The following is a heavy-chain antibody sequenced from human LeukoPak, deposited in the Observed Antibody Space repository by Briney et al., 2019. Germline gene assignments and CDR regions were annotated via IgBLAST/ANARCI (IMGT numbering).Heavy chain of an antibody. J-gene: IGHJ4*02. CDR3: AREIKAVVATIIFDY. CDR1: GGTFSSYA. V-gene: IGHV1-69*01. D-gene: IGHD5-24*01. Sequence: SVKVSCKASGGTFSSYAISWVRQAPGQGLEWMEGIIPIFGTANYAQKFQGRVTITADESTSTAYMELSSLRSEDTAVYYCAREIKAVVATIIFDYWGQGTLVTVSS. CDR2: IIPIFGTA.